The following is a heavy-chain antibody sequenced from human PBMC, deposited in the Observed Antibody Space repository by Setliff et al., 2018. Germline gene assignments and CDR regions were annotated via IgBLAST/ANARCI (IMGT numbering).Heavy chain of an antibody. J-gene: IGHJ6*03. CDR2: MYFSGST. D-gene: IGHD2-8*02. V-gene: IGHV4-39*07. Sequence: PSETLSLTCTVSGGSISTNSYYWGWIRQPPGKGLEWIGSMYFSGSTYYNPSLKSRVTMSIDKSKNRFSLWLTSVTAADAAVYYCVRTTRSTGFYGQGVAYYMDVWDKGTTVTVSS. CDR1: GGSISTNSYY. CDR3: VRTTRSTGFYGQGVAYYMDV.